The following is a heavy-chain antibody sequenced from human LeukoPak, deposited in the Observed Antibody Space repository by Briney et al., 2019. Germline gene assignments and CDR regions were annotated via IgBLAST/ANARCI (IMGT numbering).Heavy chain of an antibody. V-gene: IGHV3-48*03. J-gene: IGHJ4*02. D-gene: IGHD6-19*01. Sequence: GGSLRLSCAASGFNFRGYEMNWVRRAPGKGLQWLAYISSSGSSTYYADSVQGRFTISRDNAKNSLYLHMNSLRVDDTAVYYCVGEMDSGWYPYWGPGTLVIVSS. CDR3: VGEMDSGWYPY. CDR2: ISSSGSST. CDR1: GFNFRGYE.